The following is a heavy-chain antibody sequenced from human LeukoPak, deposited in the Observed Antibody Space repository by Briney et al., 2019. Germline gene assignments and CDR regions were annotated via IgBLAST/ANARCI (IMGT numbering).Heavy chain of an antibody. V-gene: IGHV4-30-2*01. J-gene: IGHJ4*02. Sequence: PSETLSLTCTVSGVSISSGGYYWSWIRQPPGKGLEWIGYIYHSGSTYYNPSLKSRVTISVDTFKNQFSLKLSSVTAADTAVYYCARERREYRYYDFWSGYFGDWGQGTLVTVSS. CDR3: ARERREYRYYDFWSGYFGD. CDR2: IYHSGST. D-gene: IGHD3-3*01. CDR1: GVSISSGGYY.